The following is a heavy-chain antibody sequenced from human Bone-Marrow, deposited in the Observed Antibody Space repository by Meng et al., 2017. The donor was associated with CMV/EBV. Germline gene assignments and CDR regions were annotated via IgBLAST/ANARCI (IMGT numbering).Heavy chain of an antibody. Sequence: SFAASGLTLISSAVSWVRPAPGKGPEWFSSICRSSINIYYADSVRRRFTISRDNANKSLYLQMNSLRDEDTAVYFCARDHSGTYFFDSWGQGTLVT. V-gene: IGHV3-21*01. CDR3: ARDHSGTYFFDS. CDR2: ICRSSINI. D-gene: IGHD1-26*01. CDR1: GLTLISSA. J-gene: IGHJ4*02.